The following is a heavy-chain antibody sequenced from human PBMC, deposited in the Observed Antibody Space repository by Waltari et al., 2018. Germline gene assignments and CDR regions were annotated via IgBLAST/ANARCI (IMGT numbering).Heavy chain of an antibody. CDR3: ARRELGGAFDP. J-gene: IGHJ5*02. CDR2: IIPIFGTAP. D-gene: IGHD3-16*01. V-gene: IGHV1-69*12. Sequence: QVQLVQSGAEVKKPGSSVTVSCKASGGNFGRYAIVWVRQAPGEGLEWMGGIIPIFGTAPNYAQKFQGRLTVTADESTTTVYMDLSSLRSDDTAVYFCARRELGGAFDPWGQGTLVTVSS. CDR1: GGNFGRYA.